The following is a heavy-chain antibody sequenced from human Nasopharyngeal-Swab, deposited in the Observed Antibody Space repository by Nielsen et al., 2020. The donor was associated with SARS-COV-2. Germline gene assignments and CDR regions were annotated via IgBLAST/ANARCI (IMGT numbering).Heavy chain of an antibody. D-gene: IGHD4-23*01. J-gene: IGHJ3*02. Sequence: GGSLRLSCAASKFSFSGHAMHWDRQAPGKGLEWVAVIAYDGSNKYYVDSVRGRFTISRDNSKNTLYLQMNSLRAEDTAVYYCVRGYGGNSEVDAFDIWGQGTMVTVSS. CDR2: IAYDGSNK. CDR1: KFSFSGHA. CDR3: VRGYGGNSEVDAFDI. V-gene: IGHV3-30*04.